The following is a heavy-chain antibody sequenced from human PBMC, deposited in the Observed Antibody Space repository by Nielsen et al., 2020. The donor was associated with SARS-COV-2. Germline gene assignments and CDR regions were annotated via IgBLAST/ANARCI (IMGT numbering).Heavy chain of an antibody. V-gene: IGHV4-38-2*02. J-gene: IGHJ6*02. Sequence: SETLSLTCTVSGYSISSGYYWGWIRQPPGKGLEWIGSIYHSGSTYYNPSLKSRVTISVDTSKNQFSLRLSSVTAADTAVYYCARVGLSNGLDVWGQGTAVTVSS. CDR1: GYSISSGYY. CDR2: IYHSGST. D-gene: IGHD5/OR15-5a*01. CDR3: ARVGLSNGLDV.